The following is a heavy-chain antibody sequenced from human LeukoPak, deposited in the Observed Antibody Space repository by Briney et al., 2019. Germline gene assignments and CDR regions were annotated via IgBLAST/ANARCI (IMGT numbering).Heavy chain of an antibody. CDR2: ITSGGAT. Sequence: GGSLRLSCIVSGLVFNDAWMSCVRQAPGKGLEWVGRITSGGATDYAAPVKGRFIISRDNSKGTFYLQMNGLKTDDTAMYYCTWMATVRTVDFWGQGTLVTVSS. CDR1: GLVFNDAW. J-gene: IGHJ4*02. CDR3: TWMATVRTVDF. V-gene: IGHV3-15*01. D-gene: IGHD4-17*01.